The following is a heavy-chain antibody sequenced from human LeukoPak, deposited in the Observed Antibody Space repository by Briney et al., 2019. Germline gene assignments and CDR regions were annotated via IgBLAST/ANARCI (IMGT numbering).Heavy chain of an antibody. Sequence: QSSETLSLTCTVSGGSISSSSYCWGWIRQPPGKGLEWIGSVYYSGTTYFNPSLKSRVTISVDTSKNQFSLKLSSVTAADTAVYYCAGLEVTDINAFDIWGRGTMVTVSS. D-gene: IGHD2-21*02. V-gene: IGHV4-39*01. J-gene: IGHJ3*02. CDR1: GGSISSSSYC. CDR3: AGLEVTDINAFDI. CDR2: VYYSGTT.